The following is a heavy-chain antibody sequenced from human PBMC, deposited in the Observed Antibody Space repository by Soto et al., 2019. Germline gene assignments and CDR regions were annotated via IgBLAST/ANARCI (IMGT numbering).Heavy chain of an antibody. D-gene: IGHD2-2*01. V-gene: IGHV3-33*01. CDR3: ARDRRYTSSYDGGYFDF. CDR1: GFSFSKYG. J-gene: IGHJ4*02. CDR2: IWFDGTTK. Sequence: QVQLLESGGGVVPPGRSLRLSCVVPGFSFSKYGMHWVRQAPGKGLEWVAMIWFDGTTKFYADSVQGRFSISRDNSKDTVYLEMNSLRAEDTGVYYCARDRRYTSSYDGGYFDFWGQGTLVTVSS.